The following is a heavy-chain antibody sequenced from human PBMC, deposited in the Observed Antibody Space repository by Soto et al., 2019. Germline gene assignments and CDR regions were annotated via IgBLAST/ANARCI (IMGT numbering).Heavy chain of an antibody. CDR2: INSDGSST. J-gene: IGHJ6*02. V-gene: IGHV3-74*01. D-gene: IGHD6-13*01. CDR1: GFTFSSYW. CDR3: ARVGPGIAAAGTPMMNYYYYGMDV. Sequence: SGGSLRLSCAASGFTFSSYWMHWVRQAPGKGLVWVSRINSDGSSTSYADSVKGRFTISRDNAKNTLYLQMNSLRAEDTAVYYCARVGPGIAAAGTPMMNYYYYGMDVWGQGTTVTVS.